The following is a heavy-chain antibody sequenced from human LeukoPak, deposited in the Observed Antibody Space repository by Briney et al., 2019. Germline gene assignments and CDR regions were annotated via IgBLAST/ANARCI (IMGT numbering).Heavy chain of an antibody. CDR1: GGSISSGDYY. CDR3: ARVTYGSGSYYSFDY. J-gene: IGHJ4*02. D-gene: IGHD3-10*01. CDR2: IYYSGST. Sequence: SETLSLTCTVSGGSISSGDYYWSWIRQPPGKGLEWIGYIYYSGSTYYNPSLKGRVTISVDTSKNQFSLKLSSVTAADTAVYYCARVTYGSGSYYSFDYWGQGTLVTVSS. V-gene: IGHV4-30-4*01.